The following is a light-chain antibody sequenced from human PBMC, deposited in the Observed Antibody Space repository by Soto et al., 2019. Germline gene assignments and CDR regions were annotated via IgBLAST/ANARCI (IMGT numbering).Light chain of an antibody. CDR3: QQYNDRPPWT. Sequence: EIVLTQSPVTLSLSPREGATLSCRASQSVSSNYLAWYQQKPGQAPRLLIYGASSRATGIPDRFSGSGSGTDFTLTISRLEPEDFAVYYCQQYNDRPPWTFGPGTKVDIK. CDR2: GAS. J-gene: IGKJ1*01. CDR1: QSVSSNY. V-gene: IGKV3-20*01.